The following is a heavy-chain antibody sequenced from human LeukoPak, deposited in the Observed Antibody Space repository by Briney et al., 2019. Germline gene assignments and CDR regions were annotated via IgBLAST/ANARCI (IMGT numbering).Heavy chain of an antibody. Sequence: PGGSLRLSCAASGFTFSSYTMHWVRQAPGKGLEWVAVISDDESHKYYADSVKGRFTISRDNSKNTLYLQMNSLRAEETAVYYCARDFVGGAPGYLDYWGQGTLVTVSS. J-gene: IGHJ4*02. CDR1: GFTFSSYT. V-gene: IGHV3-30*04. D-gene: IGHD3-16*01. CDR3: ARDFVGGAPGYLDY. CDR2: ISDDESHK.